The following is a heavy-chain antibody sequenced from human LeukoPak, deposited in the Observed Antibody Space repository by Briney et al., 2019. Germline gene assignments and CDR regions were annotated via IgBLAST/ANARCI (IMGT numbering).Heavy chain of an antibody. CDR2: ISYDGSNK. J-gene: IGHJ4*02. CDR1: GFTFSSYG. Sequence: PGGSLRLSCAASGFTFSSYGMHWVCQAPGKGLEWVAVISYDGSNKYYADSVKGRFTISRDNSKNTLYLQMNSLRAEDTAVYYCARDSGSGNNDYWGQGTLVTVSS. CDR3: ARDSGSGNNDY. D-gene: IGHD1-26*01. V-gene: IGHV3-30*03.